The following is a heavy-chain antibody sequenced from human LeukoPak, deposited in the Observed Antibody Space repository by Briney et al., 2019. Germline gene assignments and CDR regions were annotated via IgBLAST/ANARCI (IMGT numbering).Heavy chain of an antibody. Sequence: GASVKVSCKASGYTFTSYGISWVRQAPGQGLEWMGWISAYNGSTNYAQKLQGRVTMTTDTSTSTAYMELRSLRSDDTAVYYCARDDTGYSSTVATDYWGQGTLVTVSS. CDR3: ARDDTGYSSTVATDY. J-gene: IGHJ4*02. D-gene: IGHD6-19*01. CDR1: GYTFTSYG. V-gene: IGHV1-18*01. CDR2: ISAYNGST.